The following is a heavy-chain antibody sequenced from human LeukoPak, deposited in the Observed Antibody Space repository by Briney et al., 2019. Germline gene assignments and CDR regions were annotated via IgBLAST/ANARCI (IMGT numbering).Heavy chain of an antibody. CDR2: IYYSGST. V-gene: IGHV4-59*08. CDR3: ARQGYYMVRGVSLPAHFDY. Sequence: SETRSLTCTVSGGSISSYYWSWIRQPPGKGLEWIGYIYYSGSTNYNPSLKSRVTMSVDTSKNQFSLKLSSVTAADTAVYYCARQGYYMVRGVSLPAHFDYWGQGTLVTVSS. CDR1: GGSISSYY. J-gene: IGHJ4*02. D-gene: IGHD3-10*01.